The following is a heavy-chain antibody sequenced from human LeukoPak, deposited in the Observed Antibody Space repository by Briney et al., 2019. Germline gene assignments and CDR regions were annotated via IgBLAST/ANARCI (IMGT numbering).Heavy chain of an antibody. CDR1: GFIFDNYA. CDR3: ARESETSGWYDY. V-gene: IGHV3-43*02. J-gene: IGHJ4*02. CDR2: ISGDGGST. Sequence: GGSLRLSCAAPGFIFDNYAIHWVRQAPGKGLEWVSLISGDGGSTFYADSVRGRFTISRDNTRKSLSLQMSSLGSEDTALYYCARESETSGWYDYWGQGTLVTVSS. D-gene: IGHD6-19*01.